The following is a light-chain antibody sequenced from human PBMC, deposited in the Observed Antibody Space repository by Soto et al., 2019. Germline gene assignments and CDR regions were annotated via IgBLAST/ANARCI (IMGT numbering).Light chain of an antibody. V-gene: IGKV1-5*01. J-gene: IGKJ1*01. CDR2: DAS. CDR1: RSSSDW. Sequence: DVHLTNYTSTLSASVGDSVTITCRASRSSSDWLAWYQQTPGTAPELLIFDASSLKSGVPSRFSGSGAGTEFTLTISSLQPEDFATYYCLQHNSYTWTFGQGSKVDIK. CDR3: LQHNSYTWT.